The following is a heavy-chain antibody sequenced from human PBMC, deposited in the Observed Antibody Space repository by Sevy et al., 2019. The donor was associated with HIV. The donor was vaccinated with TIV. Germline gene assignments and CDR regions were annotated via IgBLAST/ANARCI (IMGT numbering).Heavy chain of an antibody. V-gene: IGHV4-30-4*01. CDR2: IHYTGGT. Sequence: SETLSLTCTVSGGSLSSSDSYWSWIRQPPGKGLEWLGYIHYTGGTYYNPFLKSRVAMSVDTSEDQFSLRLSFLTAADTALYYCANKRGYSHGPFDYWGQGILVTVSS. CDR1: GGSLSSSDSY. D-gene: IGHD5-12*01. CDR3: ANKRGYSHGPFDY. J-gene: IGHJ4*02.